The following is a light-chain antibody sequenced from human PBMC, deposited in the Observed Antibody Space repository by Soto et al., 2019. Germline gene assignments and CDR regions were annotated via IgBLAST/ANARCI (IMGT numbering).Light chain of an antibody. Sequence: VLTQSPATLSLSPGERATLSCRASQSVSSYLAWYKQQPGQAPRLLIYDASNRATGIPARFSGSGSGTDFTLTISSLEPEDFAVYYRQQRSDWHTCGQGKRLEIK. CDR1: QSVSSY. CDR3: QQRSDWHT. J-gene: IGKJ5*01. CDR2: DAS. V-gene: IGKV3-11*01.